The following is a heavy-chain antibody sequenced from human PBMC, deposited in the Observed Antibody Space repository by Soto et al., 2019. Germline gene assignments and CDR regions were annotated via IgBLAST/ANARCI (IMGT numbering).Heavy chain of an antibody. CDR2: IIPIFGTA. V-gene: IGHV1-69*12. D-gene: IGHD6-13*01. Sequence: QVQLVQSGAEVKKPGSSVKVSCKASGGTFSSYAISWVRQAPGQGLEWMGGIIPIFGTANYAQKFQGRVTITADESTSTADMELSRLRAEDTAVYYCARGNSYSRSWYGGLDVWGQGTTVTVSS. CDR3: ARGNSYSRSWYGGLDV. CDR1: GGTFSSYA. J-gene: IGHJ6*02.